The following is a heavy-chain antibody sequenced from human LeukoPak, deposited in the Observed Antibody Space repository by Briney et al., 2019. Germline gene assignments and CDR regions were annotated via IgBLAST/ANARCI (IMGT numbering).Heavy chain of an antibody. J-gene: IGHJ6*02. V-gene: IGHV4-30-2*01. CDR2: INHSGNT. D-gene: IGHD1-14*01. CDR3: AKIPGDV. CDR1: GGSISSGGYS. Sequence: SETLSLTCSVSGGSISSGGYSWSWIRQPPGKGLEWIGYINHSGNTYHNPSLMSRVTISVDRFKNQFSLKVNSVTAADTAVYYCAKIPGDVWGQGTTVTVSS.